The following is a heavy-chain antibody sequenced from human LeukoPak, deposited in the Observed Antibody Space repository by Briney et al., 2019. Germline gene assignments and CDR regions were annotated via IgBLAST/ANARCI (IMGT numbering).Heavy chain of an antibody. D-gene: IGHD2-15*01. CDR1: GFTFNNAW. Sequence: PGGPLRLSCTASGFTFNNAWMTWVRQAPGKGLEWVGRIKSKTDGGTTDYAAPVKGRFTISREDSKNTLYLQMNSLKTEDTALYYCTTAPCSTGSCYPDDAFDIWAKGHWSPSLQ. V-gene: IGHV3-15*01. CDR2: IKSKTDGGTT. CDR3: TTAPCSTGSCYPDDAFDI. J-gene: IGHJ3*02.